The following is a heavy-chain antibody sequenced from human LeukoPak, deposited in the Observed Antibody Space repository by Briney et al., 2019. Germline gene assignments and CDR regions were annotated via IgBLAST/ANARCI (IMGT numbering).Heavy chain of an antibody. Sequence: SETLSLTCTVSGGSISSYYWSWIRQPPGKGLEWIGYIYYSGSTNYNPSLKSRVTISVDTSKNQFSLKLSSVTAADTAAYYCASSPVGATDYWGQGTLVTVSS. CDR3: ASSPVGATDY. J-gene: IGHJ4*02. D-gene: IGHD1-26*01. V-gene: IGHV4-59*12. CDR1: GGSISSYY. CDR2: IYYSGST.